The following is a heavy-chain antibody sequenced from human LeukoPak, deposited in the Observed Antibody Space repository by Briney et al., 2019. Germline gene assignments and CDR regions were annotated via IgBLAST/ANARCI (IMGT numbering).Heavy chain of an antibody. Sequence: GGSLRLSCAASGFTFSSYAMTWVRQAPGKGLEWVSSISGSAGSTYYADSVKGRFTISRDNSKNTLYLQMNSLRAEDTAVYYCAKRNTVTTKYFEYWGQGTLVTVSS. CDR1: GFTFSSYA. J-gene: IGHJ4*02. CDR3: AKRNTVTTKYFEY. D-gene: IGHD4-17*01. V-gene: IGHV3-23*01. CDR2: ISGSAGST.